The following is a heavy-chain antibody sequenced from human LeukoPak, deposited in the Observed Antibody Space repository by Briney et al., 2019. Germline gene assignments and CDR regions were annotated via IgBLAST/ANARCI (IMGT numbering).Heavy chain of an antibody. D-gene: IGHD3-3*01. CDR1: GGSISSYY. CDR2: ISYNGTT. Sequence: SETLSLTCTVSGGSISSYYWSWIRQPPGKGLEWIGYISYNGTTNYNPSLKSRLTISLDTSKKQFSLNLTSVTAADTAVYYCARGPAWTIFGVEPAFDPWGQGTLVTVSS. CDR3: ARGPAWTIFGVEPAFDP. V-gene: IGHV4-59*08. J-gene: IGHJ5*02.